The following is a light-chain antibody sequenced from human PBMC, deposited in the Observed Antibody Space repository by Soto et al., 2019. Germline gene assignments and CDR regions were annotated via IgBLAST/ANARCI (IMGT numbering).Light chain of an antibody. CDR1: SSNIGSNI. Sequence: QSVLTQPPSTSGTPGQRVTISCSGSSSNIGSNIVNWYQQLPGRAPKLLIYDENQRPSGVPDRFSASKSGTSASLAISGLQSEDEADYYWAAWEDSLNGVVFGGGTKLTVL. CDR3: AAWEDSLNGVV. J-gene: IGLJ2*01. V-gene: IGLV1-44*01. CDR2: DEN.